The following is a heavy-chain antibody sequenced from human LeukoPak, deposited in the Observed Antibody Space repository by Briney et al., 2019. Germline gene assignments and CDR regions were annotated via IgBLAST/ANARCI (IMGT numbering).Heavy chain of an antibody. CDR2: INSDGSST. D-gene: IGHD3-10*01. CDR1: GFTFSSYW. Sequence: GGSLRLSCAASGFTFSSYWMHWVRQAPGKGLVWVSRINSDGSSTSYADSVKRRFTISRDNAKNTLYLQMNSLRAEDTAVYYCSTGSGHAFDIWGQGTMVTVSS. V-gene: IGHV3-74*01. CDR3: STGSGHAFDI. J-gene: IGHJ3*02.